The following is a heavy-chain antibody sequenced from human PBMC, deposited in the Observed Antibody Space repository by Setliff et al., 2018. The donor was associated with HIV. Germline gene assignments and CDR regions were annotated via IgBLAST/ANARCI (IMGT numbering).Heavy chain of an antibody. V-gene: IGHV1-24*01. Sequence: GASVKVSCKVSGYTLTELSMHWVRQAPGKGLEWMGGFDPEDGETIYAQKFQGGATMTEDTSTDTAYMELSSLRSEDTAVYYCATRGPYNWNERDAFDIWGQGTVVTVSS. CDR2: FDPEDGET. J-gene: IGHJ3*02. CDR1: GYTLTELS. D-gene: IGHD1-20*01. CDR3: ATRGPYNWNERDAFDI.